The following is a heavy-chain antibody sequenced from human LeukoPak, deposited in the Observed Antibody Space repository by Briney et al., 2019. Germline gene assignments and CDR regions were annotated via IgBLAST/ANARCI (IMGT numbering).Heavy chain of an antibody. CDR1: GFTFGSYT. CDR3: ARRTNYDFDC. J-gene: IGHJ4*02. V-gene: IGHV3-21*01. Sequence: GGSLRLSCAASGFTFGSYTMNWVRQAPGKGLEWVSSISSSGNYIYYADSLKGRFTISRDNAKNSLFLQINSLRAEDTAIYYCARRTNYDFDCWGQGTLVAVSS. D-gene: IGHD2-8*01. CDR2: ISSSGNYI.